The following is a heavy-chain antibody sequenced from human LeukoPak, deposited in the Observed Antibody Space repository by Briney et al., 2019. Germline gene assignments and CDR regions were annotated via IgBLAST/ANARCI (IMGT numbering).Heavy chain of an antibody. J-gene: IGHJ4*02. V-gene: IGHV1-69*04. CDR2: VIPSLDVS. Sequence: ASVNVSCKASGGTFSSYAISWVRQAPGQGLEWMGRVIPSLDVSNYAEKFQGRVTINADKSLSTTYMELTSLRSEDTAMYYCARDHCSRGSCLGGHWGQGTLVTVSS. D-gene: IGHD2-15*01. CDR1: GGTFSSYA. CDR3: ARDHCSRGSCLGGH.